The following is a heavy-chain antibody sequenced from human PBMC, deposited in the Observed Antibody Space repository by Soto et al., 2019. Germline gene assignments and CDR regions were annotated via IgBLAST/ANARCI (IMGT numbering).Heavy chain of an antibody. D-gene: IGHD3-22*01. V-gene: IGHV3-11*03. CDR2: IINSGTYT. CDR3: ARRLYDSSGYYGMDV. J-gene: IGHJ6*02. Sequence: GSLRLSCAASGFTFSDSYMSWFRQAPGKGLEWVSYIINSGTYTNYADSVKGRFTISRDNAKNSLYLQMNSLKVEDTAVYYCARRLYDSSGYYGMDVWGQGTTVTVSS. CDR1: GFTFSDSY.